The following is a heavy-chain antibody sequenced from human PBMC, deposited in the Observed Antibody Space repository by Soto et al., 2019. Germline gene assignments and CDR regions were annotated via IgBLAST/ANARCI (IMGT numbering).Heavy chain of an antibody. CDR2: IYPGDSDT. Sequence: GEALKISCKGSGYSFTTYWIGWVRQMPGKGLEWMGIIYPGDSDTRYSPSFQGQVTISADKYISTAYLQWSSLKASDTAMYYCARKDISSAFDYWGQGTLVTVSS. D-gene: IGHD5-12*01. CDR3: ARKDISSAFDY. V-gene: IGHV5-51*01. CDR1: GYSFTTYW. J-gene: IGHJ4*02.